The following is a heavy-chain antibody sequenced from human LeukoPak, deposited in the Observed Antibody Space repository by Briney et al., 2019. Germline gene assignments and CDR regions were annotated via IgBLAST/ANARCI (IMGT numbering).Heavy chain of an antibody. J-gene: IGHJ5*02. V-gene: IGHV1-18*01. CDR1: GYTFTSYG. CDR2: ISTYNDNT. Sequence: ASVKVSCKASGYTFTSYGISWVRQAPGQGLEWMGWISTYNDNTDYAQKFQGRVTMTTDTSTSTAYMDLRSPRSDDTAVYYCARAPELGWFDPWGQGTLVTVSS. CDR3: ARAPELGWFDP. D-gene: IGHD1-14*01.